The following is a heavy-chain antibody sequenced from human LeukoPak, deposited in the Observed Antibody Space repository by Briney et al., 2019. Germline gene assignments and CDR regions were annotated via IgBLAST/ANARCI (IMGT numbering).Heavy chain of an antibody. J-gene: IGHJ4*02. D-gene: IGHD5-24*01. V-gene: IGHV1-2*04. Sequence: ASVKVSCKAPGYTFIDYYMHWVRQAPGQGLEWMGWINPNSGGTNYAQKFQGWVTMTRDTSISTAYMELSRLRSDDTAVYYCARADRDGYNINLDYWGQGTLVTVSS. CDR1: GYTFIDYY. CDR3: ARADRDGYNINLDY. CDR2: INPNSGGT.